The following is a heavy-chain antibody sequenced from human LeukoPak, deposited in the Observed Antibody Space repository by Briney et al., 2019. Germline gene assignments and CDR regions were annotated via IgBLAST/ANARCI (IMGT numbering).Heavy chain of an antibody. J-gene: IGHJ4*02. CDR2: IYYSGST. Sequence: SSETLSLTCTVSGGSISSYYWSWIRQPPGKGLEWIGYIYYSGSTNYNPPLKSRVTISVDTSKNQFSLKLSSVTAADTAVHYCARDADYYGFDYWGQGTLVTVSS. D-gene: IGHD3-10*01. CDR3: ARDADYYGFDY. V-gene: IGHV4-59*01. CDR1: GGSISSYY.